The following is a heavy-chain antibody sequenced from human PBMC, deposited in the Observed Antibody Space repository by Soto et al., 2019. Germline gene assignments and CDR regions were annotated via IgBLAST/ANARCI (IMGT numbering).Heavy chain of an antibody. CDR2: IISSSSTI. J-gene: IGHJ4*02. D-gene: IGHD1-26*01. Sequence: EVQLVESGGGLVQPGGSLRLSCAASGFTFSDYSMNWVRQAPGKGLEWVSYIISSSSTIYYSDSVKGRFTISRDNAKNSLYLQMNSLRDEDTAVYYCARVGMVVGDYWGQGTLVTVSS. V-gene: IGHV3-48*02. CDR1: GFTFSDYS. CDR3: ARVGMVVGDY.